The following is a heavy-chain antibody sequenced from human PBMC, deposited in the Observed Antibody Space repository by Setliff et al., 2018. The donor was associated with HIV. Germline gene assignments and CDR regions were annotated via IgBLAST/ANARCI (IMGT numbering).Heavy chain of an antibody. D-gene: IGHD2-15*01. CDR1: GGSFSGYH. CDR2: INHSGRT. V-gene: IGHV4-34*01. Sequence: SETLSLTCAVSGGSFSGYHWNWIRQPPGKGLEWIGEINHSGRTNYNPSLKSRVTISVDTSKNQFSLKLRSVTAADTAMYYCARVSITYWYSIPTFYYYYMDVWGKGTKVTV. CDR3: ARVSITYWYSIPTFYYYYMDV. J-gene: IGHJ6*03.